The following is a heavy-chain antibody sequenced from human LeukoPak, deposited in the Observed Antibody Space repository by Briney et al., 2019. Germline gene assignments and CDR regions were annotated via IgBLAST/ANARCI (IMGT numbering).Heavy chain of an antibody. Sequence: GASVKVSCKASGYTFTGYYMHWVRQAPGQGLEWMGRINPNSGGTNYAQKFQGRVTMTSDTPISTPYLELRRLRSADTAVYYCARRPGRIVGATTFNYWGQGTLVTVSS. CDR3: ARRPGRIVGATTFNY. CDR2: INPNSGGT. J-gene: IGHJ4*02. CDR1: GYTFTGYY. V-gene: IGHV1-2*06. D-gene: IGHD1-26*01.